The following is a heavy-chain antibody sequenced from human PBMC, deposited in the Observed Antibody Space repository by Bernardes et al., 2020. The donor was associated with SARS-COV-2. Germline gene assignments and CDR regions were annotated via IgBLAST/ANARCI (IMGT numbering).Heavy chain of an antibody. D-gene: IGHD2-2*01. CDR1: GFTFSSYA. V-gene: IGHV3-30*04. CDR2: ISYDGSNK. CDR3: ARDGCSSTSCYRLHMDV. J-gene: IGHJ6*03. Sequence: GGSLRLSCAASGFTFSSYAMHWVRQAPGKGLEWVAVISYDGSNKYYADSVKGRFTISRDNSKNTLYLQMNSLRAEDTAVYYCARDGCSSTSCYRLHMDVWGKGTTAPVSS.